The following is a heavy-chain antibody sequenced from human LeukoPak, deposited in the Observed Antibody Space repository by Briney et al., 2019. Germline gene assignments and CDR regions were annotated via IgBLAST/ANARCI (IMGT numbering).Heavy chain of an antibody. CDR3: ARQSGITMIVVVIHDAFDI. V-gene: IGHV4-38-2*02. J-gene: IGHJ3*02. D-gene: IGHD3-22*01. Sequence: SETPSLTCTVSGYSISSGYYWGWIRQPPGKGLEWIGSIYYSGSTYYNPSLKSRVTISVDTSKNQFSLKLSSVAAADTAVYYCARQSGITMIVVVIHDAFDIWGQGTMVTVSS. CDR1: GYSISSGYY. CDR2: IYYSGST.